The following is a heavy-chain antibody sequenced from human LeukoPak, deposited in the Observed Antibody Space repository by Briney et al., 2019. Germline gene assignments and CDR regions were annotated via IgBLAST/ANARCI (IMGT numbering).Heavy chain of an antibody. J-gene: IGHJ4*02. CDR2: FYHSGTT. CDR3: ARSGSSWLGIFDY. D-gene: IGHD6-13*01. V-gene: IGHV4-38-2*02. CDR1: GYSISRGSY. Sequence: SGTLSLTCIVSGYSISRGSYWGWIRQPPGKGLEWIGSFYHSGTTYYNPSLKSRVTISVDTSKNQFFLRLSSVTAADTAVYYCARSGSSWLGIFDYWGQGTLVTVSS.